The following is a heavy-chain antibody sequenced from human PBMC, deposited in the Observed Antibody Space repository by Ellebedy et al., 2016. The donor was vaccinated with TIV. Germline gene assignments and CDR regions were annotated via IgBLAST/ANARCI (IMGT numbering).Heavy chain of an antibody. V-gene: IGHV3-48*04. CDR3: AREGTRGYCSSTSCYDFDY. D-gene: IGHD2-2*01. CDR2: ISSSSSTI. J-gene: IGHJ4*02. CDR1: GFTFSSYS. Sequence: GGSLRLSXAASGFTFSSYSMNWVRQAPGKGLEWVSYISSSSSTIYYADSVKGRFTISRDNAKNSLYLQMNSLRAEDTAVYYCAREGTRGYCSSTSCYDFDYWGQGTLVTVSS.